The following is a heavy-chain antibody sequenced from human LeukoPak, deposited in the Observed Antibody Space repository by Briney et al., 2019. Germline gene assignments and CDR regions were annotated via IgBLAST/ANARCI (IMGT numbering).Heavy chain of an antibody. CDR2: MNPNSGNT. Sequence: ASVKVSCKASGYTFTSYDINWVRQATGQGLEWMGWMNPNSGNTGYAQKFQGRVTMTRNTSISTAYMELSSLRSEDTAVYYCARGPSITMVRGVKLGWFDPWGQGTLVTVSS. D-gene: IGHD3-10*01. V-gene: IGHV1-8*01. CDR3: ARGPSITMVRGVKLGWFDP. J-gene: IGHJ5*02. CDR1: GYTFTSYD.